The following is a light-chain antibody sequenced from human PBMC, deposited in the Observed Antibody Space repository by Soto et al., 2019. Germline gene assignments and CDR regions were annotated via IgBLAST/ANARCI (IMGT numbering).Light chain of an antibody. CDR3: QQYRTPSQT. V-gene: IGKV3-20*01. J-gene: IGKJ1*01. CDR2: GGA. Sequence: EIVLTQSPGTLSLSPGESATLSCRASQTIGSSYLAWYQQRPGQAPRLLIYGGANRATGIADRFSATGSETDFTLAISRLEPEDFAVYYCQQYRTPSQTFGQGTKVE. CDR1: QTIGSSY.